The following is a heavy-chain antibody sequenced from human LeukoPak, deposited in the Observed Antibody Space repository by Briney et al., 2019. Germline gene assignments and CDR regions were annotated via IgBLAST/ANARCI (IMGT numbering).Heavy chain of an antibody. J-gene: IGHJ6*02. CDR2: VNRDGSET. Sequence: GGSLRLSCAASGFALSSHWMTWVRQVPGRGPEWVANVNRDGSETYYLDSVKGRFTISKDNAKSSLYLQMNSLRAEDTALYHCARNNGIDVWGQGTTVIVSS. V-gene: IGHV3-7*03. CDR3: ARNNGIDV. CDR1: GFALSSHW.